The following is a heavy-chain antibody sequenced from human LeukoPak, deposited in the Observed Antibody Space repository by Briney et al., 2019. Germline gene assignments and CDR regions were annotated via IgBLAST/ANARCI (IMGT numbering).Heavy chain of an antibody. J-gene: IGHJ4*02. CDR1: GGSISSSNW. CDR2: IYHSGST. V-gene: IGHV4-4*02. Sequence: SGTLSLTCAVSGGSISSSNWWSWVRQPPGKGLEWIGEIYHSGSTNYNPSLKSRVTISVDKSKNQFSLKLSSVTAADTAVYYCARHPGSGYYYVYFDYWGQGTLVTVSS. CDR3: ARHPGSGYYYVYFDY. D-gene: IGHD3-22*01.